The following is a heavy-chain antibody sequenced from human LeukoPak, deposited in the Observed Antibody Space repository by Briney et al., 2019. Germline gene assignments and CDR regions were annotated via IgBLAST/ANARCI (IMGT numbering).Heavy chain of an antibody. V-gene: IGHV4-31*03. CDR3: ARDVQKYYFDY. CDR2: IYYSGST. J-gene: IGHJ4*02. CDR1: GGSISSGGYY. Sequence: SVTLSLTCTVSGGSISSGGYYWSWIRQHPGKGLEWIGYIYYSGSTYYNPPLKSRVTIPVDTSKNQFSLKLSSVTAADTAVYYCARDVQKYYFDYWGQGTLVTVSS. D-gene: IGHD1-1*01.